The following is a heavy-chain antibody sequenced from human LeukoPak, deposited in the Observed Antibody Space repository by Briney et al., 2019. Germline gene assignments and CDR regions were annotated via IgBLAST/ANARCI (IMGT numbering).Heavy chain of an antibody. V-gene: IGHV4-39*01. CDR2: IYYNGNT. Sequence: SETLSLTCTVSGGPVSSSTYYWGWIRQPPGKGLEWIGSIYYNGNTYFNPSLKSRVTISADTSKNQFSLKLSSVTAADTAVYYCARRDWRSDYWGQGTLVTVSS. CDR1: GGPVSSSTYY. J-gene: IGHJ4*02. CDR3: ARRDWRSDY. D-gene: IGHD2-21*01.